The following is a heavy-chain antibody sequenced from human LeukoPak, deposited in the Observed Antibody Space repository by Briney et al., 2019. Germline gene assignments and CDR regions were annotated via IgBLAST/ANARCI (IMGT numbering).Heavy chain of an antibody. D-gene: IGHD3-3*01. J-gene: IGHJ3*02. CDR1: GFSFGDDA. CDR2: ITGNSGAR. Sequence: GGSLRLSCAASGFSFGDDAMHWVRQGPGRDLEWVSGITGNSGARAYADSVRGRFTISRDNAKNSLYLQMNSLRAEDTAFYYCARRSGWLAFDIWGQGTMVTVSS. CDR3: ARRSGWLAFDI. V-gene: IGHV3-9*01.